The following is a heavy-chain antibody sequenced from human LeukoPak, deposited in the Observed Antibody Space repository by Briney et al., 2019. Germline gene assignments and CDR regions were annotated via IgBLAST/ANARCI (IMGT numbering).Heavy chain of an antibody. CDR1: GGSFSGYY. V-gene: IGHV4-34*01. Sequence: SETLSLTCAVYGGSFSGYYWSWIRQSLGKGLEWIGEINHSGSTNYNPSLKSRVTISVDTSKNQFSLKLSSVTAADTAVYYCARPHLRRDYYYYYGMDVWGKGTTVTVSS. CDR2: INHSGST. CDR3: ARPHLRRDYYYYYGMDV. J-gene: IGHJ6*04.